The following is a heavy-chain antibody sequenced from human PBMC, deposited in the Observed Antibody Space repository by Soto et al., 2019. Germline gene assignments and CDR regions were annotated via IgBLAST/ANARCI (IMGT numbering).Heavy chain of an antibody. CDR2: IKQDGSDK. CDR3: ARDCSSTRCHNY. CDR1: GFPFSGYW. Sequence: GGSLRLSCAASGFPFSGYWMSWVRQAPGKGLEWVANIKQDGSDKYYVGSVKGRFTISRDNAKNSLYLQMNSLRAGDTAVYYCARDCSSTRCHNYWGLGTLVTVSS. J-gene: IGHJ4*02. D-gene: IGHD2-2*01. V-gene: IGHV3-7*01.